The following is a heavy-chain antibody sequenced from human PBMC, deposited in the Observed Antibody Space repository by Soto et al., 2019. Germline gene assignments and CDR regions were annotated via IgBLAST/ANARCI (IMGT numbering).Heavy chain of an antibody. V-gene: IGHV3-30*03. J-gene: IGHJ4*02. CDR2: ISYDGSNK. D-gene: IGHD6-19*01. CDR1: GFTFSSYG. Sequence: GGSLRLSCAASGFTFSSYGMHWVRQAPGKGLEWVAVISYDGSNKYYADSVKGRFTISRDNSKNTLYLQMNSLRAEDTAVYYCATKYAQWLVSHWGQGTLVTVSS. CDR3: ATKYAQWLVSH.